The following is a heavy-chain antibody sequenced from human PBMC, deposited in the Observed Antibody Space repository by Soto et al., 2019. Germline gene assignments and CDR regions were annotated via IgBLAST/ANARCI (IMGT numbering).Heavy chain of an antibody. V-gene: IGHV1-18*01. CDR2: IYARNRDT. CDR1: GYTSIADG. CDR3: ERRGPQYMDV. D-gene: IGHD3-10*01. J-gene: IGHJ6*04. Sequence: QDQLVQSGPEVQKPGASVKLSCKTSGYTSIADGISWLRQAPGHGPERIGWIYARNRDTNYAWKFQGRVTMTTGTSTSTGYIAMRSLRSDDTAVYYCERRGPQYMDVWGKGTTVIVSS.